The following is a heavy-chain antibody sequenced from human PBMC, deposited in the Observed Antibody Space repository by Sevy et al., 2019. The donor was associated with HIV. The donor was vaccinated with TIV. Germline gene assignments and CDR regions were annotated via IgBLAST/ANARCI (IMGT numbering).Heavy chain of an antibody. J-gene: IGHJ6*02. CDR2: SNPYNGNS. D-gene: IGHD2-2*01. Sequence: ASVKVSCKASGYNFINYGISWVRQAPGQGLDWMGGSNPYNGNSNSAPKFQDRVTVTADISTGTAYMEVRNLRSDDTVVYYCAKCTLWVDDPTNRQCGMGVWGQGTTVAVSS. V-gene: IGHV1-18*01. CDR3: AKCTLWVDDPTNRQCGMGV. CDR1: GYNFINYG.